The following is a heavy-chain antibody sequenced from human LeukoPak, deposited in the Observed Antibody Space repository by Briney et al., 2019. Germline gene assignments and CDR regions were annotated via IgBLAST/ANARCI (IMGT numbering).Heavy chain of an antibody. CDR2: INKDAAEK. V-gene: IGHV3-7*03. J-gene: IGHJ4*02. D-gene: IGHD1-26*01. Sequence: GESLRLSCAASGFTFSSYWMSWVRQAPGKGLEWVANINKDAAEKYYLAYVKAPFPISRASAKNSLYLQMNRLRADHTAVYYCVKNSPPRYSGSPPAYWGQGTLVTVSS. CDR3: VKNSPPRYSGSPPAY. CDR1: GFTFSSYW.